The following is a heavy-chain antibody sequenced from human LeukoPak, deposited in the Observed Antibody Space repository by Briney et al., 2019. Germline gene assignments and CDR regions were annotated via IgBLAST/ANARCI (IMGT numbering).Heavy chain of an antibody. D-gene: IGHD4-17*01. J-gene: IGHJ3*02. CDR2: INAGNGNT. CDR3: ARGSTVTDYDAFDI. V-gene: IGHV1-3*01. CDR1: GYTFTSYA. Sequence: ASVKVSCKASGYTFTSYAMHWVRQAPGQRLEWMGWINAGNGNTKYSQKFQGRVTITRDTSASTAYMELSSLRSEDTAVYYCARGSTVTDYDAFDIWGQGTMVTVSS.